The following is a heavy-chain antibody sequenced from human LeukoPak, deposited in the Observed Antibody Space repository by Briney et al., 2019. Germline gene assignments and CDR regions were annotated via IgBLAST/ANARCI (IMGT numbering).Heavy chain of an antibody. V-gene: IGHV3-23*01. CDR2: ISDSSST. CDR1: GFTFSSYA. Sequence: GGSLRLSCAASGFTFSSYAMSWVRQAPGKGLEWVSTISDSSSTYYADSVKGRFTIPRDNAKNSLYLQMNSLGAEDTALYYCARGRGCSSLSCYPDYWGQGTLVTVSS. D-gene: IGHD2-2*01. J-gene: IGHJ4*02. CDR3: ARGRGCSSLSCYPDY.